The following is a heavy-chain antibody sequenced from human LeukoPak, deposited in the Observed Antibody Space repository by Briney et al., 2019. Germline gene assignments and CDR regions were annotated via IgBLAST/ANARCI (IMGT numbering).Heavy chain of an antibody. V-gene: IGHV3-11*05. CDR3: AREAYDHVWGSYRYVDS. CDR1: GFTFSNYY. CDR2: ISSSSSYT. Sequence: GGSLRLSCAASGFTFSNYYMSWIRQAPGQGLEWISYISSSSSYTNDADSVKGRFTISRDNARNSLYLQLNSLRAEDTAVYYCAREAYDHVWGSYRYVDSWGQGTLVSVSS. D-gene: IGHD3-16*02. J-gene: IGHJ4*02.